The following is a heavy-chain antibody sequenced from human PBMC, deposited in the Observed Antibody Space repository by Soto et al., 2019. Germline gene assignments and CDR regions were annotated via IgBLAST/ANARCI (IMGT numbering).Heavy chain of an antibody. CDR3: ARGCRQGRGEWFDP. D-gene: IGHD3-10*01. Sequence: QVPLVQSGAEVKKPGASVKVSCKASGYTFTSYDINWVRQATGQGLEWMGWMNPNSGNTGYAQKFQGRVTMTRNTSIGTAYVVLSSLRSEDTAVYYCARGCRQGRGEWFDPWGQGTLVTVSS. J-gene: IGHJ5*02. V-gene: IGHV1-8*01. CDR2: MNPNSGNT. CDR1: GYTFTSYD.